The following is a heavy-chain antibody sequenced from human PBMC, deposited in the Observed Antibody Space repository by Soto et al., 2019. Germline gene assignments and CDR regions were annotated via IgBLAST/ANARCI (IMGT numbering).Heavy chain of an antibody. J-gene: IGHJ6*02. V-gene: IGHV4-59*01. CDR1: GCSISSYY. CDR3: AREADGSGSFYYYYGMDV. D-gene: IGHD3-10*01. Sequence: SETLSLTCTVSGCSISSYYWSWIRQPPGKGLEWIGYIYYSGSTNYNPSLKSRVTISVDTSKNQFSLKLSSVTAADTAVYYCAREADGSGSFYYYYGMDVWGQGTTVTVSS. CDR2: IYYSGST.